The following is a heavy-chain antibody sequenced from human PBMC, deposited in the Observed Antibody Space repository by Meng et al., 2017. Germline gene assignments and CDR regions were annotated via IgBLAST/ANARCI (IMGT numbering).Heavy chain of an antibody. CDR3: ARERSIAVAGNFDY. CDR1: GGTFSSYA. D-gene: IGHD6-19*01. CDR2: IIPIFGTA. V-gene: IGHV1-69*06. Sequence: QVRLVQSGAEVKKPGSSVEVSCKASGGTFSSYAISWVRQAPGQGLEWMGGIIPIFGTANYAQKFQGRVTITADKSTSTAYMELSSLRSEDTAVYYCARERSIAVAGNFDYWGQGTLVTVSS. J-gene: IGHJ4*02.